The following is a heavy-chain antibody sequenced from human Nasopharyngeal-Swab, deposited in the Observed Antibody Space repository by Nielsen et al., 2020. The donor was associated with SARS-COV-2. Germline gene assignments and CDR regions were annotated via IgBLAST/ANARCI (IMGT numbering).Heavy chain of an antibody. Sequence: VRQAPGKGLVWVSRINSDGSSTSYADSVKGRFTISRDSAKNTLYLQMNSLRAEDTAVYYCARLRWYVDYWGQGTLVTVSS. CDR3: ARLRWYVDY. D-gene: IGHD4-23*01. CDR2: INSDGSST. V-gene: IGHV3-74*01. J-gene: IGHJ4*02.